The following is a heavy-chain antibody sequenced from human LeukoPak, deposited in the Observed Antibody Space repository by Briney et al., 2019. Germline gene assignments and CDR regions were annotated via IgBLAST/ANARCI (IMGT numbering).Heavy chain of an antibody. CDR2: INHSGST. CDR1: GGSISSYY. CDR3: ARANSGSYGRRGGWFDP. V-gene: IGHV4-34*01. D-gene: IGHD1-26*01. J-gene: IGHJ5*02. Sequence: SETLSLTCTVSGGSISSYYWSWIRQPPGKGLEWIGEINHSGSTNYNPSLKSRVTISVDTSKNQFSLKLSSVTAADTAVYYCARANSGSYGRRGGWFDPWGQGTLVTVSS.